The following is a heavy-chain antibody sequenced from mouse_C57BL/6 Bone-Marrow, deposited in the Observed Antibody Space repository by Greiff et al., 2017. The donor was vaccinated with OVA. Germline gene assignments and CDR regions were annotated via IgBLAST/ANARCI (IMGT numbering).Heavy chain of an antibody. J-gene: IGHJ3*01. Sequence: VKVVESGAELMKPGASVKLSCKATGYTFTGYWIEWVKQRPGHGLEWIGEILPGSGSTNYNEKFKGKATFTADTSSNTAYMQLSSLTTEDSAIYCCARDLYYDYDVFAYWGQGTLVTVSA. CDR1: GYTFTGYW. D-gene: IGHD2-4*01. CDR3: ARDLYYDYDVFAY. CDR2: ILPGSGST. V-gene: IGHV1-9*01.